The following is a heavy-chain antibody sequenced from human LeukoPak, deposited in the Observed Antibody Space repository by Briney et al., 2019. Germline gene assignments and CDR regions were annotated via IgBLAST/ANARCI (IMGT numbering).Heavy chain of an antibody. J-gene: IGHJ4*02. V-gene: IGHV4-59*01. CDR1: GDSISSYY. D-gene: IGHD2-21*02. Sequence: SETLSLTCTVSGDSISSYYWNWIRQPPGKGLEWVGYLSYSGSTNYNPSLRNRVTISVDTSKNQFSLKLSSVTAADTAVYYCARVPALRVVTTPTYFDFWGQGTLVTVSS. CDR2: LSYSGST. CDR3: ARVPALRVVTTPTYFDF.